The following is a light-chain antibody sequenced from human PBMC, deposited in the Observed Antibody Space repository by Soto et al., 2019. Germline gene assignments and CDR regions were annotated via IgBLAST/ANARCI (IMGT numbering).Light chain of an antibody. CDR2: DAS. Sequence: DIQMTQSPSSLSASVVDRVTITCQASQDISNYLNWYQQQPGKAPKLLVYDASNLETGVPSRCIGSGSWTDFTFTISSLQPEDIATYYCQQYDNLPWTFGQGTKVDNK. J-gene: IGKJ1*01. CDR3: QQYDNLPWT. V-gene: IGKV1-33*01. CDR1: QDISNY.